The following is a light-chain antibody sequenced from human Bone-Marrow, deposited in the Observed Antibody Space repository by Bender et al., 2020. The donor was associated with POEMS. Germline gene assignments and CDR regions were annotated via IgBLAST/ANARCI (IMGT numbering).Light chain of an antibody. J-gene: IGLJ3*02. CDR3: CSYVGGSTV. Sequence: QSALTQPASVSGSPRQSITFSCTGTSSDVGGYDLVSWYQQHPGKAPKLIIHDVTQRPSGVSNRFSGSTSGDAASLTISGLQAEDEAHYYCCSYVGGSTVFGGGTKLTVL. CDR2: DVT. V-gene: IGLV2-23*02. CDR1: SSDVGGYDL.